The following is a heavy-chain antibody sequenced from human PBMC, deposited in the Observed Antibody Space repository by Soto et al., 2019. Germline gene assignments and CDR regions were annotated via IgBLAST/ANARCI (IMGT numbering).Heavy chain of an antibody. CDR3: AYYGDSSARHVDF. CDR2: IKSEANGGTT. V-gene: IGHV3-15*07. Sequence: EVQLVESGGGLVKPGGSLRLSCAASGFSFSNAWMKWVRQAPGKGLEWVGRIKSEANGGTTDHAAAVKGRFIISRDDSKNMLFLQMDSLITEDAAVYYCAYYGDSSARHVDFWGQGTLVTVSS. CDR1: GFSFSNAW. J-gene: IGHJ4*02. D-gene: IGHD3-22*01.